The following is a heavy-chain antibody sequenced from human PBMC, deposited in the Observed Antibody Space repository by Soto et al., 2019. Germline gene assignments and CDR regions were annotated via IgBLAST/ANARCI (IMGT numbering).Heavy chain of an antibody. V-gene: IGHV3-53*01. Sequence: PGGSLRLSCAASGFTVGSNYMSWVRQAPGKGLEWVSVIYSGGSTYYADSVKGRFTISRDNSKNTLYLQMNSLRAEDTAVYYCARVGDVYYYDSSGMGDAFDIWGQGTMVTVSS. D-gene: IGHD3-22*01. CDR3: ARVGDVYYYDSSGMGDAFDI. CDR1: GFTVGSNY. J-gene: IGHJ3*02. CDR2: IYSGGST.